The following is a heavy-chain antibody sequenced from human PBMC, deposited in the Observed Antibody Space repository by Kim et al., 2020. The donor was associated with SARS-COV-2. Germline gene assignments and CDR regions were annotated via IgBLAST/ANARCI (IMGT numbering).Heavy chain of an antibody. CDR3: ARARGSMTPPTVVTPKDY. D-gene: IGHD4-17*01. V-gene: IGHV1-46*01. CDR1: GYTFTSYY. Sequence: ASVKVSCKASGYTFTSYYMHWVRQAPGQGLEWMGIINPSGGSTSYAQKFQGRVTMTRDTSTSTVYMELSSLRSEDTAVYYCARARGSMTPPTVVTPKDYWGQGTLVTVSS. J-gene: IGHJ4*02. CDR2: INPSGGST.